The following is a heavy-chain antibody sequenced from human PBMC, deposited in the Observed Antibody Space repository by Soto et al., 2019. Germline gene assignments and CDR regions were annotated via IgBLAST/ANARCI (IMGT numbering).Heavy chain of an antibody. CDR1: GFTFSSYW. D-gene: IGHD6-19*01. J-gene: IGHJ3*02. CDR3: ARARSQQWAGAFDI. Sequence: GGSLRLSCAASGFTFSSYWMSWVRQAPGKGLEWVANIKQDGSEKYYVDSVKGRFTISRDNAKNSLYLQMNSLRAEDTAVYYCARARSQQWAGAFDIWGQGTMVTVSS. CDR2: IKQDGSEK. V-gene: IGHV3-7*05.